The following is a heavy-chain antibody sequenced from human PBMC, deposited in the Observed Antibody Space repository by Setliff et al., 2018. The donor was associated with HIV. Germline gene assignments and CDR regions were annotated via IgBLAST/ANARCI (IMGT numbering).Heavy chain of an antibody. V-gene: IGHV4-39*01. CDR1: GVSINRTDHY. CDR3: ARPRVGDDAFNI. J-gene: IGHJ3*02. CDR2: IFHTGST. Sequence: SETLSLTCSVSGVSINRTDHYWGWIRQSPGKRLEWIGNIFHTGSTYYNPSLKSRLSISLDTSKNQFSLSLTSVTAADTAVYFCARPRVGDDAFNIWSQGTLVTVSS.